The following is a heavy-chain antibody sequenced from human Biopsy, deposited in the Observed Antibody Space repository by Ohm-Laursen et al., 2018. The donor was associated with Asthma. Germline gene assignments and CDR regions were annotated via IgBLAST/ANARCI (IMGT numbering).Heavy chain of an antibody. J-gene: IGHJ4*02. D-gene: IGHD7-27*01. CDR2: IYYSGRT. V-gene: IGHV4-39*01. Sequence: SETLSLTCIVSGDAMSTSGSYWGWIRQSPGKGLEWIGSIYYSGRTYYNPSLESRVTISADTSKNHFSLKVTSVTAADAAVFYCARHWNWGSFFDYWGQGMLVTVSS. CDR3: ARHWNWGSFFDY. CDR1: GDAMSTSGSY.